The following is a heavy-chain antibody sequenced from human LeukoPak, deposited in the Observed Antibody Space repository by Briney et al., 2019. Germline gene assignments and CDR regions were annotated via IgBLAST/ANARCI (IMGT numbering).Heavy chain of an antibody. D-gene: IGHD2-2*01. Sequence: GGSLRLSCAASGFTFSSNWMHWVRQAPGKGLVWVSRINEDGSTTNYADSVKGRFTVSRDNSKNSLYLQMNSLRAEDAAVYYCARALYQLLLFDYWGQGTLVTVSS. CDR3: ARALYQLLLFDY. CDR2: INEDGSTT. V-gene: IGHV3-74*01. CDR1: GFTFSSNW. J-gene: IGHJ4*02.